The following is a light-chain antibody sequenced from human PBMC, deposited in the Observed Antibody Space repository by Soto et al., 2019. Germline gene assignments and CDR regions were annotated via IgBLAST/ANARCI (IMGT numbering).Light chain of an antibody. V-gene: IGKV3D-15*01. CDR1: QSVSSN. CDR2: GVY. J-gene: IGKJ1*01. CDR3: QQYAKWPPRT. Sequence: EIVMTQSPTILSVSPGERATLSCRASQSVSSNLAWYQQKPGQPPRLLMYGVYTRAPGTPARFSGSGSGTEFTLTISSLQYEDSAVYYCQQYAKWPPRTFGQGTKVESK.